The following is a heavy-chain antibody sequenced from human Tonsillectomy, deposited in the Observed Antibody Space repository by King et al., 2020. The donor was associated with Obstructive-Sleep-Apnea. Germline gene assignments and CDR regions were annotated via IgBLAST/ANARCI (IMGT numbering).Heavy chain of an antibody. CDR3: ALKLRERWLQYCSYSYGVDG. V-gene: IGHV2-5*01. Sequence: TLQESGPTLVKPTQTLTLTCTFSGFSLSTSGVGVGWIRQPPGKALEWLAVIYWNDDKRYSPSLKSSLTITKDTSKNQVVLTMTNMDPVDTATYYCALKLRERWLQYCSYSYGVDGGRQGPTVTVSS. J-gene: IGHJ6*02. D-gene: IGHD5-24*01. CDR2: IYWNDDK. CDR1: GFSLSTSGVG.